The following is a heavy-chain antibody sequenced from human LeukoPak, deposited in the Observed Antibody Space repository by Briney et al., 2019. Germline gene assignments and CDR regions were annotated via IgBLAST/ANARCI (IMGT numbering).Heavy chain of an antibody. CDR1: GFTFSTFW. Sequence: GGSLRLSCVASGFTFSTFWMSWVRQAPGKVLEWVANIKQDGTEKYYVDSVKGRFTISRDNAKNSLYVQMDSLRAEDTAVYYCAKGWSFDIRGQGTMVTVTP. D-gene: IGHD2-15*01. CDR3: AKGWSFDI. CDR2: IKQDGTEK. V-gene: IGHV3-7*01. J-gene: IGHJ3*02.